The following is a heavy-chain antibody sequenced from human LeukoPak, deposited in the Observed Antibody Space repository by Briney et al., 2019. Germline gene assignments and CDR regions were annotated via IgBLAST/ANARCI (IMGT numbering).Heavy chain of an antibody. Sequence: SETLSLTCTVSGGSISSGDYYWSWIRQPPGKGLEWIGYIYYSGSTYYNPSLKSRVTISVDTPKNQFSLKLSSVTAADTAVYYCARWTVGATGFDYWGQGTLVTVSS. CDR1: GGSISSGDYY. J-gene: IGHJ4*02. CDR2: IYYSGST. CDR3: ARWTVGATGFDY. V-gene: IGHV4-30-4*08. D-gene: IGHD1-26*01.